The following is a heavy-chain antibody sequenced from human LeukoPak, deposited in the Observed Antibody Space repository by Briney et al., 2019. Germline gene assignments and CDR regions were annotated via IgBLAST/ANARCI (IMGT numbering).Heavy chain of an antibody. CDR3: ARLGYCSGGTCSSGYFYGMDV. V-gene: IGHV5-51*01. CDR2: IFVGESDT. Sequence: GESLKLSGKASENTFTNSWIGWVRQMPGKGLEWMGIIFVGESDTTYSPSFQGQVTISADRSISTAYLQWNSLKASDTAMYFCARLGYCSGGTCSSGYFYGMDVWGQGTTVTVSS. D-gene: IGHD2-15*01. J-gene: IGHJ6*02. CDR1: ENTFTNSW.